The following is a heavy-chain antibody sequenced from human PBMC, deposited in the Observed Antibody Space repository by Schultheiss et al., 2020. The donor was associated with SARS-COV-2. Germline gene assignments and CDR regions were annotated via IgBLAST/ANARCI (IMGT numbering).Heavy chain of an antibody. V-gene: IGHV3-64D*06. CDR2: ISSNGGST. J-gene: IGHJ6*03. CDR3: ARDSLYYDYNYYFYMDV. D-gene: IGHD3-3*01. CDR1: GFTFSSYA. Sequence: GESLKISCSASGFTFSSYAMHWVRQAPGKGLEYVSAISSNGGSTYYADSVKGRFTISRDNSKNTLYLQMSSLRDEDMAMYYCARDSLYYDYNYYFYMDVWGKGTTVTVSS.